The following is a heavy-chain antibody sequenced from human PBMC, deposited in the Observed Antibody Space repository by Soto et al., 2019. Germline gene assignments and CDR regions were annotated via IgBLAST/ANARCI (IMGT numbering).Heavy chain of an antibody. CDR3: AKGGRQWLVTSDFNY. D-gene: IGHD6-19*01. J-gene: IGHJ4*02. CDR2: VSHDGRNT. Sequence: VQLVESGGGVVQPGRSLRLSCAASGFTFSDYAMHWVRQAPGKGLEWVAVVSHDGRNTHYADSVKGRFTISRDSSKKQVSLEMTSLRAEDAAVCYRAKGGRQWLVTSDFNYWGQGALVTVSS. V-gene: IGHV3-30*18. CDR1: GFTFSDYA.